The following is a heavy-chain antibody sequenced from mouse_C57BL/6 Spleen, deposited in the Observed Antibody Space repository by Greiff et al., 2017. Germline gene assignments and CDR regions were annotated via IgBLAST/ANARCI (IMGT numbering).Heavy chain of an antibody. Sequence: EVQLQQSGAELVRPGASVKLSCTASGFNIKDYYMHWVKQRPEQGLEWIGRIDPEDGDTEYAPKFQGKATMTADTSSNTAYLQLSSLTSEDTAVYYCTLYYYGSSHAYYFDYWGQGTTLTVSS. V-gene: IGHV14-1*01. D-gene: IGHD1-1*01. CDR1: GFNIKDYY. CDR3: TLYYYGSSHAYYFDY. CDR2: IDPEDGDT. J-gene: IGHJ2*01.